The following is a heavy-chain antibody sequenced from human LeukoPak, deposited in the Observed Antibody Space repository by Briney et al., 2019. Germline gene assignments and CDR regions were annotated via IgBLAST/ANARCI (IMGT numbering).Heavy chain of an antibody. CDR2: INHSGST. CDR3: ARLKFLDSSDAYYYYGLDV. D-gene: IGHD3-22*01. V-gene: IGHV4-34*01. Sequence: PSETLSLTCAVYGGSFSGYYWSWIRQPPGKGLEWIGEINHSGSTNYNPSLKSRVTVSADTSRNQFSLKLSSVTAADTAVYFCARLKFLDSSDAYYYYGLDVWGQGTTVTVSS. CDR1: GGSFSGYY. J-gene: IGHJ6*02.